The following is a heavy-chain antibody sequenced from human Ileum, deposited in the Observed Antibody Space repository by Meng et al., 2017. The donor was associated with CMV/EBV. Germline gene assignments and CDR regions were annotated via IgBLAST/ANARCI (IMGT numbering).Heavy chain of an antibody. CDR3: ARASSVGAPFDS. V-gene: IGHV3-11*04. J-gene: IGHJ4*02. D-gene: IGHD3-16*01. Sequence: CAASGISFSDYYMNWVRQAPGKGLEWLSYISWSCRTMLSADSVRGRFTISRDNAKNSLYLQINSLRAEDTGIYYCARASSVGAPFDSWGQGTLVTVSS. CDR1: GISFSDYY. CDR2: ISWSCRTM.